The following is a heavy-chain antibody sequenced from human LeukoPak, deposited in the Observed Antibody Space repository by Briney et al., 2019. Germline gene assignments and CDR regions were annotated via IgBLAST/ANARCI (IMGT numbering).Heavy chain of an antibody. CDR1: GFTFSSYA. J-gene: IGHJ6*02. Sequence: GGSLRLSCAASGFTFSSYAMSGVRQAPGKGLEWASAISGSGGSTYYADSVKGLFTISRDNSKNTLYLQMNSLRDEDTAVYYCAKDTYDYGDYEYGSGMDVWGQGTTVTVSS. CDR3: AKDTYDYGDYEYGSGMDV. CDR2: ISGSGGST. V-gene: IGHV3-23*01. D-gene: IGHD4-17*01.